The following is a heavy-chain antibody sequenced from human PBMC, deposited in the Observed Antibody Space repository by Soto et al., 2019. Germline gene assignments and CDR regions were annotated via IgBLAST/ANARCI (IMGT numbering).Heavy chain of an antibody. CDR2: ISGSGGST. D-gene: IGHD3-10*01. Sequence: GGSLRLSCAASGFTFSSYAMSWVRQAPGKGLEWVSAISGSGGSTYYADSVKGRFTISRDNSKNTLYLQMNSLRAEDTAVYYCAKSVLLWFGELSPSDYWGQGTLVTVSS. J-gene: IGHJ4*02. CDR3: AKSVLLWFGELSPSDY. CDR1: GFTFSSYA. V-gene: IGHV3-23*01.